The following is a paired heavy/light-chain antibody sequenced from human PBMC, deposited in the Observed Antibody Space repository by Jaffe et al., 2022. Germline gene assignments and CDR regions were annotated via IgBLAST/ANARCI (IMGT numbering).Light chain of an antibody. CDR2: DVS. V-gene: IGLV2-14*03. CDR3: SSYTSSSTPVYV. Sequence: QSALTQPASVSGSPGQSITISCTGTSSDVGGYNYVSWYQQHPGKAPKLMIYDVSNRPSGVSNRFSGSKSGNTASLTISGLQAEDEADYYCSSYTSSSTPVYVFGTGTKVTVL. CDR1: SSDVGGYNY. J-gene: IGLJ1*01.
Heavy chain of an antibody. CDR2: IRYDGSNK. CDR1: GFTFSSYG. D-gene: IGHD4-17*01. J-gene: IGHJ4*02. Sequence: QVQLVESGGGVVQPGGSLRLSCAASGFTFSSYGMHWVRQAPGKGLEWVAFIRYDGSNKYYADSVKGRFTISRDNSKNTLYLQMNSLRAEDTAVYYCAKLPTVRGRYGDYASGYWGQGTLVTVSS. V-gene: IGHV3-30*02. CDR3: AKLPTVRGRYGDYASGY.